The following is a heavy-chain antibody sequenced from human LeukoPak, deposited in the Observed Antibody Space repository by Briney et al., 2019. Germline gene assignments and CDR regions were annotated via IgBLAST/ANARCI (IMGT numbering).Heavy chain of an antibody. CDR1: GGSISSGGYS. D-gene: IGHD4-17*01. CDR3: ARTLRAGWFDP. Sequence: TLSLTCTVSGGSISSGGYSWSWIRQPPGKGLEWIGYIYHSGSTYYNPSLKSRVTISVDRSKNQFSLKLSSVTAADTAVYYCARTLRAGWFDPWGQGTLVTVSS. V-gene: IGHV4-30-2*01. CDR2: IYHSGST. J-gene: IGHJ5*02.